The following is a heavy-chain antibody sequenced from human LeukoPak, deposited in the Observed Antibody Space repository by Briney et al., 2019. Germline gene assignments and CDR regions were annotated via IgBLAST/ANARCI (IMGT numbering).Heavy chain of an antibody. Sequence: ASVKVSCKASGYTFTSYGISWVRQAPGQGLEWMGWISTYNGNTNYAQKFQGRVTMTTDTSTSTAYMELRSLRSEDTAVYYCAIREFTYGREDYWGQGTLVTVSS. D-gene: IGHD2-15*01. J-gene: IGHJ4*02. CDR1: GYTFTSYG. CDR2: ISTYNGNT. CDR3: AIREFTYGREDY. V-gene: IGHV1-18*01.